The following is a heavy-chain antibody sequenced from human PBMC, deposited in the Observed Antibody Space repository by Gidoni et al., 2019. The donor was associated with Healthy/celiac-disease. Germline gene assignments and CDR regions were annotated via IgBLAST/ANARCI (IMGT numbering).Heavy chain of an antibody. J-gene: IGHJ2*01. V-gene: IGHV3-33*01. CDR2: IWYEGSTK. CDR1: GVSVGSEG. Sequence: QVQLGVSGGTVVEPGRSRRHACAASGVSVGSEGMHWGRPAAGQGLEWVAIIWYEGSTKYYADSVKDRFTISRDNSKNKLYLQMNSLSADDTAVYYCARDPGGLDIAATPLQHWYFDLWGRGTLVSVSS. D-gene: IGHD5-12*01. CDR3: ARDPGGLDIAATPLQHWYFDL.